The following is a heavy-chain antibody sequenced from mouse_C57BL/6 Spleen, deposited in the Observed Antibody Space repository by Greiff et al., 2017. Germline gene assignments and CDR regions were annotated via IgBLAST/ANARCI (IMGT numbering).Heavy chain of an antibody. CDR2: IYPSDSET. CDR1: GYTFTSYW. D-gene: IGHD2-1*01. CDR3: ARESLWYGRGYFGV. Sequence: QVQLQQPGAELVRPGSSVKLSCKASGYTFTSYWLDWVKQRPGQGLEWIGNIYPSDSETHYNQKFKDKATLTVDKSSSTAYLQLSSLTSEDSAVYYCARESLWYGRGYFGVWGTGTTVTVSS. J-gene: IGHJ1*03. V-gene: IGHV1-61*01.